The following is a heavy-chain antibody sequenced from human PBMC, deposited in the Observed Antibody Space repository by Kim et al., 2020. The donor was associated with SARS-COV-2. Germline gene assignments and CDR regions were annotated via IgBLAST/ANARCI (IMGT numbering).Heavy chain of an antibody. V-gene: IGHV4-34*01. D-gene: IGHD2-15*01. Sequence: SETLSLTCAVYDGSLSTYYWNWIRQPPGEGLEWIGEINHSGSTTYNPSLKRRVSISIDTSNNQFSLRLTSGTAAATAVYFCARAAFVYASSGGLDIWG. J-gene: IGHJ3*02. CDR1: DGSLSTYY. CDR2: INHSGST. CDR3: ARAAFVYASSGGLDI.